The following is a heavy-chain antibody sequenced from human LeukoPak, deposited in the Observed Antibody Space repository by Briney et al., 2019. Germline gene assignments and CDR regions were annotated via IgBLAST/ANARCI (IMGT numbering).Heavy chain of an antibody. CDR1: GGSISSGDYY. V-gene: IGHV4-30-4*01. CDR3: ARARYYDILTGLPYYFDY. J-gene: IGHJ4*02. Sequence: SQTLSLTCTVSGGSISSGDYYWSWLRQPPGKGLEWIGYIYYSGSTYYNPSLKSRVTISVDTSKNQFSLKLSSVTAADTAVYYCARARYYDILTGLPYYFDYWGQGTLVTVSS. D-gene: IGHD3-9*01. CDR2: IYYSGST.